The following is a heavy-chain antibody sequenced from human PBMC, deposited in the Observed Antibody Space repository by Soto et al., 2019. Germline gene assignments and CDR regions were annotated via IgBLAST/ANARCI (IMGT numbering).Heavy chain of an antibody. D-gene: IGHD1-1*01. V-gene: IGHV5-51*01. Sequence: GESLKISCKGSGYSFTSYWIGWVRQMPGKGLEWMGIIYPGDSDTRYSPSFQGQVTISADKAISTAYLQWSSLKASDTAMYYCARTGGLAWTYYYRMAVWGQGTTVTVSS. CDR2: IYPGDSDT. J-gene: IGHJ6*02. CDR3: ARTGGLAWTYYYRMAV. CDR1: GYSFTSYW.